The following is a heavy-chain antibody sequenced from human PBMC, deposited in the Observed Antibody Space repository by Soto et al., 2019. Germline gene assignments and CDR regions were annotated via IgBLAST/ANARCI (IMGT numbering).Heavy chain of an antibody. J-gene: IGHJ4*02. D-gene: IGHD3-10*01. CDR2: VNAGNGDT. V-gene: IGHV1-3*01. CDR1: GYTFTNYA. Sequence: QVQLVQSGAEVKKPGASVRLSCEASGYTFTNYAIHWVRQAPGQRLEWMGWVNAGNGDTRYSEKFQGRVTITTDTSTTRGYLALSGLRSEGTAVSYCARECYSVGFHGALPNFDYWGQGTLVTVSS. CDR3: ARECYSVGFHGALPNFDY.